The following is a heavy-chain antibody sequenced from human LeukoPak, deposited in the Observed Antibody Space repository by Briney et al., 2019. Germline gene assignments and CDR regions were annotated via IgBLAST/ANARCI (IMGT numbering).Heavy chain of an antibody. D-gene: IGHD7-27*01. Sequence: PGGSLRLSCVASGFTFKTYGMEWVRQAPGKGLEWVAVIWHDGSKNHYADSVKGRFTISRDNSKNTLFLQMNSLRAEDTAVYYCARWLSGAYWTFDIWGQGTMVIVSS. CDR1: GFTFKTYG. J-gene: IGHJ3*02. V-gene: IGHV3-33*01. CDR3: ARWLSGAYWTFDI. CDR2: IWHDGSKN.